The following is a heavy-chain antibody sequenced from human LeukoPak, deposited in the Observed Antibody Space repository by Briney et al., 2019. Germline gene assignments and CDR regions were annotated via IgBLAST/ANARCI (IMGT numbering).Heavy chain of an antibody. V-gene: IGHV4-34*01. D-gene: IGHD3-22*01. CDR1: GGSFSGYY. CDR2: INHSGST. CDR3: ASVYDSSGYYPF. Sequence: SQTLSLTCAVYGGSFSGYYWSWIRQPPGKGLEWIGEINHSGSTNYNPSLKSRVTISVDTSKNQFSLKLSSVTAADTAVYYCASVYDSSGYYPFWGQGTLVTVSS. J-gene: IGHJ4*02.